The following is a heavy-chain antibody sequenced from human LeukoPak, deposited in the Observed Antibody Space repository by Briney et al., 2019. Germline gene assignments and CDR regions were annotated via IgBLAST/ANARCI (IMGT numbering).Heavy chain of an antibody. V-gene: IGHV3-23*01. CDR1: GFTFNNYA. D-gene: IGHD3-10*01. Sequence: GGSLRLSCAASGFTFNNYAMNWVRQAPGKGLEWVSGISGSGGSAYYADSVKGRFTISKDNSKNTLYLEMNSLRAEDTAVYYCAKDHYYYGSGNQLDYWGQGTLVTVSS. CDR3: AKDHYYYGSGNQLDY. CDR2: ISGSGGSA. J-gene: IGHJ4*02.